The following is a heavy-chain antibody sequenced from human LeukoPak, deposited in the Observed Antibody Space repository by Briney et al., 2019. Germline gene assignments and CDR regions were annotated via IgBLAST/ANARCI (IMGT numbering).Heavy chain of an antibody. J-gene: IGHJ4*02. CDR2: TYYKSKWYN. D-gene: IGHD2-2*01. V-gene: IGHV6-1*01. CDR3: ARGGIGYCTSSSCYFDY. Sequence: QTVSLTFAFSGYSVSSAAWNWIRQPPSRGREWLGMTYYKSKWYNDYAVSVKSRITINPDTSKNQFSLQLNSVTPEDTAVYYCARGGIGYCTSSSCYFDYWGQGTLVTVSS. CDR1: GYSVSSAA.